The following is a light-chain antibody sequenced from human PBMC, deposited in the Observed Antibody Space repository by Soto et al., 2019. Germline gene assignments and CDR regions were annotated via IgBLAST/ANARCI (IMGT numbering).Light chain of an antibody. CDR3: QQYNKWPQVK. CDR1: QNLGSN. Sequence: EIVLTQSPGTLSLSPGERGTLSCRASQNLGSNLAWYQQKPGQAPRLLIYGASTRATGIPARFSGSGSGTEFTLTISSLQSEDFAVYYCQQYNKWPQVKFGKGTKVDI. V-gene: IGKV3-15*01. J-gene: IGKJ1*01. CDR2: GAS.